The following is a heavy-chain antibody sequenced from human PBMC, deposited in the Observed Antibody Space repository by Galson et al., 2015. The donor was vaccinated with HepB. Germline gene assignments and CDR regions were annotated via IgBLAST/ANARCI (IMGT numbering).Heavy chain of an antibody. Sequence: LVKPTQTLTLTCTFSGFSLSTTGVGVGWIRQPPGKALEWLALIYWDDDKRYSPSLKSRLTITKDTSKNQVVLIMTNMDPVDTATYYCAVPVTGNWFDPWGQGTLVIVSS. J-gene: IGHJ5*02. CDR2: IYWDDDK. D-gene: IGHD3-10*01. V-gene: IGHV2-5*02. CDR3: AVPVTGNWFDP. CDR1: GFSLSTTGVG.